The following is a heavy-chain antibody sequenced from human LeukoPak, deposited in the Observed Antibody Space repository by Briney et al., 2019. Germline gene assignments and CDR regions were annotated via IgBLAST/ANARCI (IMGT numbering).Heavy chain of an antibody. V-gene: IGHV4-59*01. Sequence: SETLSLTCTFSGGSISSYYWSWIRQPPGKGLEWIGYIYYSGSTNYNPSLKSRVPISVDTSKNQFSLKLSSVTAADTAVYYCARVVAARTYYMDVWGKGTTVTVSS. D-gene: IGHD6-6*01. CDR3: ARVVAARTYYMDV. CDR2: IYYSGST. CDR1: GGSISSYY. J-gene: IGHJ6*03.